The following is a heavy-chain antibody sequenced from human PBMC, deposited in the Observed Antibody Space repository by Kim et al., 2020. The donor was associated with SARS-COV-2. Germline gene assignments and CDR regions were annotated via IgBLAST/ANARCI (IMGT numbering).Heavy chain of an antibody. CDR3: AREWSRLRYFDWLYRPDYFDY. J-gene: IGHJ4*02. D-gene: IGHD3-9*01. Sequence: SETLSLTCTVSGGSISSSSYYWGWIRQPPGKGLEWIGSIYYSGSTYYNPSLKSRVTISVDTSKNQFSLKLSSVTAADTAVYYCAREWSRLRYFDWLYRPDYFDYWGQGTLVTVSS. CDR1: GGSISSSSYY. V-gene: IGHV4-39*07. CDR2: IYYSGST.